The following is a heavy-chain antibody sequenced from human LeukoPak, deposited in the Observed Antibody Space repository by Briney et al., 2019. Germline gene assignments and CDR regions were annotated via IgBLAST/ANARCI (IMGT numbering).Heavy chain of an antibody. CDR3: ARASFWESPINWFAP. V-gene: IGHV1-2*02. CDR2: INPYSGGT. CDR1: GYTFTGYY. J-gene: IGHJ5*02. Sequence: ASVKVSCKASGYTFTGYYIHWVRQAPGQGLEWMGWINPYSGGTNYAQKFQGSVTMTRDTSISTAYMELSRLTSDDTAVYYCARASFWESPINWFAPWGQGTLVTVSS. D-gene: IGHD3-16*01.